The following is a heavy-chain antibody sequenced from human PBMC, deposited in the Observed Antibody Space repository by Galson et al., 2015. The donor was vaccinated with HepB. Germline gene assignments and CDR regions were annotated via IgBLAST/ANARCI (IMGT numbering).Heavy chain of an antibody. CDR1: GGTFRNYG. D-gene: IGHD5-24*01. CDR3: ARDSDPWDDYNSLGYFAH. Sequence: SVKVSCKASGGTFRNYGINWMRQAPGQGLEWMGGIIPDFKTANYAQKFQGRVTITADEVTGTVYMELSSLRSEDTAIYYCARDSDPWDDYNSLGYFAHWGQGTLVTVSS. J-gene: IGHJ4*02. V-gene: IGHV1-69*13. CDR2: IIPDFKTA.